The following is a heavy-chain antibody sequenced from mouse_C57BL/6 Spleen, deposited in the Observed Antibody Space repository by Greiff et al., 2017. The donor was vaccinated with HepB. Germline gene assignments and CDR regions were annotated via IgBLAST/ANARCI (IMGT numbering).Heavy chain of an antibody. CDR3: ARRPPYRAMDY. CDR2: ISSGSSTI. CDR1: GFTFSDYG. V-gene: IGHV5-17*01. J-gene: IGHJ4*01. Sequence: EVMLVESGGGLVKPGGSLKLSCAASGFTFSDYGMHWVRQAPDKGLEWVAYISSGSSTIYYADTVKGRFTISRDNAKNTLFLQMTSLRSEDTAMYYCARRPPYRAMDYWGQGTSVTVSS.